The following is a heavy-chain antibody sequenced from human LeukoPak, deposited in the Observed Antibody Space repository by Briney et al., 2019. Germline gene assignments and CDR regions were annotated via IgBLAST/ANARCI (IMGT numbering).Heavy chain of an antibody. CDR1: GGSISSYY. V-gene: IGHV4-59*01. J-gene: IGHJ5*02. D-gene: IGHD6-6*01. CDR3: ARGGIAARQDNWLDP. CDR2: IYYSGST. Sequence: SETLSLTCTVSGGSISSYYWSWIRQPPGKGLEWIGYIYYSGSTNYNPSLKSRVTISVDTSKNQFSLKLSSVTAADTAVYYCARGGIAARQDNWLDPWGQGTLVTVSS.